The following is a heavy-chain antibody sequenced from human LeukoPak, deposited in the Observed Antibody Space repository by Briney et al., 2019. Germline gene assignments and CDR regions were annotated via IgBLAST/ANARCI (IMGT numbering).Heavy chain of an antibody. CDR3: AREEVRGVSGY. J-gene: IGHJ4*02. Sequence: ASVKVSCKASGGTFSSYAISWVRQAPGQGLEWMGRIIPILGIANYAQKSQGRVTITADKSTSTAYMELSSLRSEDTAVYYCAREEVRGVSGYWGQGTLVTVSS. D-gene: IGHD3-10*01. CDR2: IIPILGIA. CDR1: GGTFSSYA. V-gene: IGHV1-69*04.